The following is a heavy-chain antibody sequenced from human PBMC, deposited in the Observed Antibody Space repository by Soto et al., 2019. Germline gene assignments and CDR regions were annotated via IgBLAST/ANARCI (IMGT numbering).Heavy chain of an antibody. CDR1: GAFIISNNW. J-gene: IGHJ3*01. V-gene: IGHV4-4*02. D-gene: IGHD6-19*01. Sequence: ASETLSLTCTVSGAFIISNNWWTLVRQSPGKGLEWIGKISQSGRANYNPSLRGRGRMSIDKSKNLLSLKVNYVNAADTAVYYCSSSEHGDAF. CDR2: ISQSGRA. CDR3: SSSEHGDAF.